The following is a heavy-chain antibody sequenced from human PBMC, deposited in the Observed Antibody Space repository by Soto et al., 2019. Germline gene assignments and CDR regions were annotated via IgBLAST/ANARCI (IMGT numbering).Heavy chain of an antibody. CDR2: IKQDGSEK. D-gene: IGHD2-15*01. Sequence: PGGSLRLSCAASGFTFSSYWMSWVRQAPGKGLEWVANIKQDGSEKYYVDSVKGRFTISRDNAKNSLYLQMNSLRAEDTAVYYGARVEGYCSGGSCYFDYYYYYMDVWGKGTTVTVSS. CDR3: ARVEGYCSGGSCYFDYYYYYMDV. V-gene: IGHV3-7*01. J-gene: IGHJ6*03. CDR1: GFTFSSYW.